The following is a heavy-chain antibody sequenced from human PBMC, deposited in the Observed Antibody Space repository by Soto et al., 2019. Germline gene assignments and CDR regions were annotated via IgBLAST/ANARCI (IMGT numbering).Heavy chain of an antibody. Sequence: PGGSLRLSCAASGFTFSDYYMSWIRQAPGKGLEWVSYISSSGSTIYYADSVKGRFTISRDNAKNSLYLQMNSLRAEDTAVYYCARDKYSSSWYPGGYYYGMDVWGQGTTVTAP. CDR2: ISSSGSTI. J-gene: IGHJ6*02. V-gene: IGHV3-11*01. D-gene: IGHD6-13*01. CDR3: ARDKYSSSWYPGGYYYGMDV. CDR1: GFTFSDYY.